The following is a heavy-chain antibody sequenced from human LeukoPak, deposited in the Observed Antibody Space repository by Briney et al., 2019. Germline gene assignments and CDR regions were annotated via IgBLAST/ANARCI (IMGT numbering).Heavy chain of an antibody. CDR2: INYSGST. J-gene: IGHJ3*02. CDR3: ARGDVLLWFGEPHDAFDI. Sequence: SETLSLTCAVYGGSFSGYYWSWIRQPPGKGLEWIGEINYSGSTNYNPSLKSRVTISVDTSKNQFSLKLSSVTAADTAVYYCARGDVLLWFGEPHDAFDIWGQGTMVTVSS. CDR1: GGSFSGYY. V-gene: IGHV4-34*01. D-gene: IGHD3-10*01.